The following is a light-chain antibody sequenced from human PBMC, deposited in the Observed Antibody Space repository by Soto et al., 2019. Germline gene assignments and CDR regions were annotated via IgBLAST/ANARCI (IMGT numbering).Light chain of an antibody. CDR3: QRYDISPLP. Sequence: EIVLTQSPGTLSLSPGERATLSCRASQSVSSPYLAWYQQKPGQAPRLLIYGASSRATGIPDRFSGSGSGTDFTLTISRLEPEDFAVYYCQRYDISPLPVGQGTKLEIK. CDR1: QSVSSPY. V-gene: IGKV3-20*01. CDR2: GAS. J-gene: IGKJ2*01.